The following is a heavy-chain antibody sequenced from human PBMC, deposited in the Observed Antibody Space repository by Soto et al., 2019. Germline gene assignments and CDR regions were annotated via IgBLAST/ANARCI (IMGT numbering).Heavy chain of an antibody. J-gene: IGHJ4*02. V-gene: IGHV5-51*01. CDR1: GYSFTSYW. CDR3: ARQPVGATYYFEY. Sequence: PGESLKISCKGSGYSFTSYWIGLLRQIPWKGLEWMGIIYPGDSDTRYSPSFQGQVTISADKSISTAYLQWSSLKASDTAMYYCARQPVGATYYFEYWGQGTLVTVSS. D-gene: IGHD1-26*01. CDR2: IYPGDSDT.